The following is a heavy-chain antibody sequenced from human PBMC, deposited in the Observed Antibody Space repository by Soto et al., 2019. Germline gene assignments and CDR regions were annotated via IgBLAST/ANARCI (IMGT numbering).Heavy chain of an antibody. CDR2: INHSGST. CDR3: ARGQDYYGSGSYLYYFDY. CDR1: GGSFSGYY. Sequence: SETLSLTCAVYGGSFSGYYWSWIRQPPGKGLEWIGEINHSGSTNYNPSLKSRVTISVDTSKNQFSLKLSSVTAADTAVYYCARGQDYYGSGSYLYYFDYWGQGTLVTVSS. V-gene: IGHV4-34*01. J-gene: IGHJ4*02. D-gene: IGHD3-10*01.